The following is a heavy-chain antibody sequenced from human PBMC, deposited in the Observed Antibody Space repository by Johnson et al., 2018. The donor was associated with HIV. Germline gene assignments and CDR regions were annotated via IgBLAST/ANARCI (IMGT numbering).Heavy chain of an antibody. CDR1: GFTFSSYA. J-gene: IGHJ3*01. CDR2: ISYDGSNK. CDR3: ARDNWTEDF. Sequence: QMLLVESGGGVVQPGRSLRLSCAASGFTFSSYAMHWVRQAPGKGLEWVAVISYDGSNKYYADSVKGRFTISRDNSKNTLYLQMNSLRAEDTAVYYCARDNWTEDFWGQGTMVTVSS. V-gene: IGHV3-30*04. D-gene: IGHD1-20*01.